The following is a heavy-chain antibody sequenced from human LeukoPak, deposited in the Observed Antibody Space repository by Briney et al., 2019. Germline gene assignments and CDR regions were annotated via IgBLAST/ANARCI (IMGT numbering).Heavy chain of an antibody. CDR1: GSTFSGFW. J-gene: IGHJ4*02. CDR2: IKEDGSEK. D-gene: IGHD3-22*01. V-gene: IGHV3-7*02. CDR3: ARLSANSSAYFFDY. Sequence: GGSLRLSCAASGSTFSGFWMSWVRQAPGKGLDWVANIKEDGSEKYYVDSVKGRFTISRDTSKNTLYLQMNSLRAEDTAVYYCARLSANSSAYFFDYWGQGTLVTVSS.